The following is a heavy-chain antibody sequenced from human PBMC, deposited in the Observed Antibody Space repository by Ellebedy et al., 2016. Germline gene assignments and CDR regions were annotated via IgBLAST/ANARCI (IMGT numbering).Heavy chain of an antibody. CDR2: IYWDDDK. J-gene: IGHJ5*02. V-gene: IGHV2-5*02. CDR1: GFSLSTSGVG. Sequence: SGPTLVXPTQTLTLTCTFSGFSLSTSGVGVGWIRQPPGKALEWLALIYWDDDKRYSPSLKSRLTITKDTSKNQVVLTMTNMDPVDTATYYCAHNSGRDRYGDPNWFDPWGQGTLVIVSS. D-gene: IGHD4-17*01. CDR3: AHNSGRDRYGDPNWFDP.